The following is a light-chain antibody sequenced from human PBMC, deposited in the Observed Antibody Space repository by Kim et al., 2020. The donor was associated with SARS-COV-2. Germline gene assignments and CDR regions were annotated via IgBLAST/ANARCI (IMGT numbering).Light chain of an antibody. V-gene: IGLV2-14*03. Sequence: QSALTQPASVSGSPGQSITISCSGTSGDVGGYNYVYWYQQHPGQAPKILIYDVTNRPSGVSHRFSGSKSGNTASLTISGLQAEDEADYFCSSYTSSSALEFGGGTKLTVL. CDR2: DVT. CDR1: SGDVGGYNY. CDR3: SSYTSSSALE. J-gene: IGLJ3*02.